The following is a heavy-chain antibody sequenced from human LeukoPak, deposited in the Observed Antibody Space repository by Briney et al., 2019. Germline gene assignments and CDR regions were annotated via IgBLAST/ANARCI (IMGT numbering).Heavy chain of an antibody. CDR1: GFTFNNYG. CDR2: ISGSGGST. CDR3: ARERIGDGYNYAY. Sequence: GGSLRLSCAASGFTFNNYGMSWVRQAPGKGLEWVSAISGSGGSTFYADSVKGRFTISRDDSKNTLYLQMNSLRAEDTAVYYCARERIGDGYNYAYWGQGTLVTVSS. D-gene: IGHD5-24*01. J-gene: IGHJ4*02. V-gene: IGHV3-23*01.